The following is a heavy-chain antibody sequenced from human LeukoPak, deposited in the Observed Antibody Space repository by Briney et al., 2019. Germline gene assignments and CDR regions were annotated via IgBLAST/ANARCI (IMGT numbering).Heavy chain of an antibody. CDR2: ISSSSSTI. J-gene: IGHJ4*02. CDR3: AREGVVPAFDY. Sequence: GGSLRLSCAASGFTFSSHSMNWVRRAPGKGLEWVSYISSSSSTIYYADSVKGRFTISRDNAKNSLYLQMNSLRAEDTAVYYCAREGVVPAFDYWGQGTLVTVSS. V-gene: IGHV3-48*01. CDR1: GFTFSSHS. D-gene: IGHD2-2*01.